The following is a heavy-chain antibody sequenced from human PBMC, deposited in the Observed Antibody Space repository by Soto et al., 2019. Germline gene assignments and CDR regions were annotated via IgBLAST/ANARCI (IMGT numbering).Heavy chain of an antibody. Sequence: SETLSLTCTVSGGSISSSSYYWGWIRQPPGKGLEWIGSIYYSGSTYYNPSLKSRVTISVDTSKNQFSLKLSSVTAADTAVYYCAREGIERPGYGSGSYYNPVMDVWGKGTTVTVSS. CDR2: IYYSGST. D-gene: IGHD3-10*01. CDR1: GGSISSSSYY. V-gene: IGHV4-39*02. J-gene: IGHJ6*03. CDR3: AREGIERPGYGSGSYYNPVMDV.